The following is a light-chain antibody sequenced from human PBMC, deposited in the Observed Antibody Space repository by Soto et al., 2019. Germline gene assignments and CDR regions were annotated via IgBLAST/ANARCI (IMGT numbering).Light chain of an antibody. CDR1: QSVSSSY. CDR2: GAS. Sequence: EIVLTQSPGTLSLSPGXRATLSCRASQSVSSSYLAWYQQKPGQAPRLLIYGASSRATGIPDRFSGSGCGTDFTLTISRLETEDFAVYYCQQYGSSPWTFGQGTKV. CDR3: QQYGSSPWT. V-gene: IGKV3-20*01. J-gene: IGKJ1*01.